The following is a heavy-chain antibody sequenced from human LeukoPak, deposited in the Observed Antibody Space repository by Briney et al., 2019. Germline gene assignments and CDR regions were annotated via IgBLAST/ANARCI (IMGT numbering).Heavy chain of an antibody. Sequence: ASVKVSCKASGYTFTGYYMHWVRQAPGQGLEWMGWINPNSGGTNYAQKFQGRVTMTRDTSISTAYMELSRLRSDDTAVYYCARGEYYYDSSGYYWGQGTLVTVSS. D-gene: IGHD3-22*01. CDR1: GYTFTGYY. J-gene: IGHJ4*02. CDR2: INPNSGGT. CDR3: ARGEYYYDSSGYY. V-gene: IGHV1-2*02.